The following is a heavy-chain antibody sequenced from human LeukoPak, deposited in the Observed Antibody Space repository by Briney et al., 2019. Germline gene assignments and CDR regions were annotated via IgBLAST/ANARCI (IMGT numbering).Heavy chain of an antibody. CDR1: GYTFTNYA. J-gene: IGHJ4*02. V-gene: IGHV1-3*01. CDR2: INAGNGNT. CDR3: ARDPSSSSSFDY. D-gene: IGHD6-13*01. Sequence: ASVKVSCKASGYTFTNYAIHWVRQAPGQRLEWTGWINAGNGNTKYSQKFQDRVTITRDTSASTAYMELSSLRSEDTAVYHCARDPSSSSSFDYWGQGTLVTVSS.